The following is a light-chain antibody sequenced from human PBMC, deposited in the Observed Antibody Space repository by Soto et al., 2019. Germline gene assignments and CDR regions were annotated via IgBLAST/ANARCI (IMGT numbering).Light chain of an antibody. CDR1: QSVTSSH. CDR2: GAS. J-gene: IGKJ2*01. CDR3: LLYFSPDRYT. V-gene: IGKV3-20*01. Sequence: EIVLTQTPGTLHLSPRERATLSCRATQSVTSSHLAWYQQKPGQAPRLLIYGASTRATGIPERFSGSASDTDFSLTIRRLDPEDFAMYYCLLYFSPDRYTFGPGTKGQIK.